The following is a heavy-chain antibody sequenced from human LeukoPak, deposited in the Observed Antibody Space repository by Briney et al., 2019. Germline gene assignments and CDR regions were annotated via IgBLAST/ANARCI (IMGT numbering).Heavy chain of an antibody. CDR2: INPNSGGT. J-gene: IGHJ6*03. D-gene: IGHD6-13*01. CDR3: AKSIAAAGKDYYYYYYMDV. V-gene: IGHV1-2*02. CDR1: GYTFTGYY. Sequence: ASVKVSCKASGYTFTGYYMHWVRQAPGQGLERMGWINPNSGGTNYAQKFQSRVTMTRDTSISTAYMELSRLRSDDTAVYYCAKSIAAAGKDYYYYYYMDVWGKGTTVTVSS.